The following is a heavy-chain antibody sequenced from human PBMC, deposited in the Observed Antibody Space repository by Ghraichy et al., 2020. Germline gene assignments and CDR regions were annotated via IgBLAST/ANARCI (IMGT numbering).Heavy chain of an antibody. Sequence: SETLSLTCTVSGGSISSSSDYWGWIRQPPGKGLEWIGNIYYSGSTYYNPSLKSRVTISVDTSRNQFSLKLSSVTAADAAVFYCARERGWADYRGQGTLVTVSS. D-gene: IGHD3-10*01. V-gene: IGHV4-39*02. CDR1: GGSISSSSDY. J-gene: IGHJ4*02. CDR3: ARERGWADY. CDR2: IYYSGST.